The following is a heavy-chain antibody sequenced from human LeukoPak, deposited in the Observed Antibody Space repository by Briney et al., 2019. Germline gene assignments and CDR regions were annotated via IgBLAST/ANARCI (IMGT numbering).Heavy chain of an antibody. CDR2: ISGSGGST. J-gene: IGHJ4*02. V-gene: IGHV3-23*01. Sequence: GGSLRLSCAASGFTVSSNYMSWVRQAPGKGLEWVSVISGSGGSTYYADSVKGRFTISRDNSKNTRYLQMNSLRAEDTAVYYCAKRTVYGGNAFDYWGQGTLVTVSS. D-gene: IGHD4-23*01. CDR1: GFTVSSNY. CDR3: AKRTVYGGNAFDY.